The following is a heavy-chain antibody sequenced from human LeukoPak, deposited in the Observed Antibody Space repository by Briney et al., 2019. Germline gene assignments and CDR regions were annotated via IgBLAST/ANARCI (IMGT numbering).Heavy chain of an antibody. D-gene: IGHD3-3*01. CDR2: ISGGGGTT. CDR1: GFTFSNYA. Sequence: GGSLRLSCAASGFTFSNYAMSWVRQAPGKGLEWVSAISGGGGTTYYADSVKGRFTISRDNSKNALYLQMNSLRAEDTAVYYCTRGQRFLDPYGMDVWGQGTTVTVSS. CDR3: TRGQRFLDPYGMDV. J-gene: IGHJ6*02. V-gene: IGHV3-23*01.